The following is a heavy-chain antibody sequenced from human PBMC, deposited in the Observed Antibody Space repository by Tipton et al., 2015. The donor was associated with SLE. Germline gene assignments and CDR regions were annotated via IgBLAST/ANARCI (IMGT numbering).Heavy chain of an antibody. V-gene: IGHV3-66*01. CDR3: ARWLQSNYYGMDV. CDR2: IYSGGST. J-gene: IGHJ6*02. D-gene: IGHD5-24*01. CDR1: GFTVSSNY. Sequence: SLRLSCAASGFTVSSNYMSWVRQAPGKGLEWVSVIYSGGSTYYADSVKGRFTISRDTSKNQFSLKLSSVTAADTAVYYCARWLQSNYYGMDVWGQGTTVTVSS.